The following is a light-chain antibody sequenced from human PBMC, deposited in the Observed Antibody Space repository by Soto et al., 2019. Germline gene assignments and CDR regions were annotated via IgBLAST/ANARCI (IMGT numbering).Light chain of an antibody. Sequence: DIQMTQSPSTLSAFVGDRVTITCRASQSISSWLAWYQQKPGKAPKLLIYGASSLESGVPSRFSGSGSGTEFTLTISSLQPDEFATYYCQQYNIFLYTFGQGTKLEIK. CDR2: GAS. CDR3: QQYNIFLYT. V-gene: IGKV1-5*01. CDR1: QSISSW. J-gene: IGKJ2*01.